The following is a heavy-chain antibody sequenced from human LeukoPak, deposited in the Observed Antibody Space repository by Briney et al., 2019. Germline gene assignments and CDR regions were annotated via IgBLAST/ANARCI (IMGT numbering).Heavy chain of an antibody. CDR1: GYTFSGYW. CDR3: ARPAYSSSDDAFDI. Sequence: GESLKISRKGSGYTFSGYWIGWVRQMPGKGLEWMGIIYPGDSDTRYSPSFQGQVTISADKSISTAYLQWSSLKASDTAMYYCARPAYSSSDDAFDIWGQGTMVTVSS. CDR2: IYPGDSDT. V-gene: IGHV5-51*01. D-gene: IGHD6-13*01. J-gene: IGHJ3*02.